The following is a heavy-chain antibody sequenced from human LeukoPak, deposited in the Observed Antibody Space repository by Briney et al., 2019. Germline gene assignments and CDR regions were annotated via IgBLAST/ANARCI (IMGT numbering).Heavy chain of an antibody. V-gene: IGHV1-2*02. CDR2: INPNSGGT. CDR1: GYTFTGYY. Sequence: ASVTVSCTASGYTFTGYYIHWVRQAPGQGLEWMGWINPNSGGTNSAQKFQGRVTLTRDTSISTAYMEVSRLRSDDTAMYYCARVEGEETTTGAFDFWGQGTMVIVSS. J-gene: IGHJ3*01. D-gene: IGHD1-26*01. CDR3: ARVEGEETTTGAFDF.